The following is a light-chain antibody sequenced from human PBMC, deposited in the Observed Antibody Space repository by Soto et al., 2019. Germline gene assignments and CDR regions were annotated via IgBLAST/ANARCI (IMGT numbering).Light chain of an antibody. Sequence: EIVMTQSPAHLYLYPGERATLSCSDSQSVSSNYVAWYQQTPGQAPRLLIYGASSRATGIPDRFSGSGSGTDFTLTISSLEPEDFAVYYCQQYGSSRWTFGQGTKVDIK. CDR1: QSVSSNY. CDR3: QQYGSSRWT. V-gene: IGKV3-20*01. CDR2: GAS. J-gene: IGKJ1*01.